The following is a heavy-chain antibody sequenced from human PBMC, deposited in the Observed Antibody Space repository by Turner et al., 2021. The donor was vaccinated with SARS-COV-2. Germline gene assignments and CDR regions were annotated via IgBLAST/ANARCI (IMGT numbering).Heavy chain of an antibody. CDR2: INPNSGDT. CDR3: ARGTYYYDISAYRNDAFDI. Sequence: QVHLVQSGAEVKKPGASVKVSCKASGYTFTGYYMHWVRQAPGQGLELMGWINPNSGDTNYAQKFQGRVTMTRDTSISTAYMELSRLRSDDTAVYYCARGTYYYDISAYRNDAFDIWGQGTMVTVSS. V-gene: IGHV1-2*02. D-gene: IGHD3-22*01. J-gene: IGHJ3*02. CDR1: GYTFTGYY.